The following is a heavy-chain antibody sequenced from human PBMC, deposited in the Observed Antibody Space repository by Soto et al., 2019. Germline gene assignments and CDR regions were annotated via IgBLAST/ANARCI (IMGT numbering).Heavy chain of an antibody. J-gene: IGHJ6*02. D-gene: IGHD2-2*01. V-gene: IGHV1-3*01. CDR1: GYTFTSYA. CDR2: INAGNGNT. Sequence: ASVKVSCKASGYTFTSYAMHWVRQAPGQRLEWMGWINAGNGNTKYSQKFQGRVTITRDTSASTAYMELSSLRSEDTAVYYCARERGGSYCSSTSCYWSYYYYGMDVCGQGTTVTVSS. CDR3: ARERGGSYCSSTSCYWSYYYYGMDV.